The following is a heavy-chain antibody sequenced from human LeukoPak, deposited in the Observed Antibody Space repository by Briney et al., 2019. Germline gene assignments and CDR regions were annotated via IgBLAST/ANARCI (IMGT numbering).Heavy chain of an antibody. V-gene: IGHV4-4*07. J-gene: IGHJ4*02. Sequence: SETLSLTCTVSGGSINSHYWSWIRQPAGRGLEWIGRIYPSGKTNYNPSLKSRVTMSIDTPKNQFSLKLSSVTAADTAVYYCARVGTMAGYFDYWGQGTLVTVSS. D-gene: IGHD1-14*01. CDR1: GGSINSHY. CDR2: IYPSGKT. CDR3: ARVGTMAGYFDY.